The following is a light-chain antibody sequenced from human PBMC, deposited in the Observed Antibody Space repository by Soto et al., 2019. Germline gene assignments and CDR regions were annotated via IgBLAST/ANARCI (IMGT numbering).Light chain of an antibody. J-gene: IGLJ2*01. Sequence: QSVLTQPPSASGTPGQRVTISCSGSSSNIRSDTVHWYQQLPGTAPKLLIYNFDQRPSGVPDRFSGSKSGTSASLAISGLQSEDEADYFCAAWDDTLRNFIFGGGTKVTVL. V-gene: IGLV1-44*01. CDR1: SSNIRSDT. CDR3: AAWDDTLRNFI. CDR2: NFD.